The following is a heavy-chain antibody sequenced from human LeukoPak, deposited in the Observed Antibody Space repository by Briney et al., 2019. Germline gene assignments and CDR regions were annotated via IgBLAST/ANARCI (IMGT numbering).Heavy chain of an antibody. V-gene: IGHV1-3*01. CDR2: INAGNGNT. D-gene: IGHD5-18*01. CDR1: GYTFTSYA. J-gene: IGHJ4*02. Sequence: GASVTVSCKASGYTFTSYAMHWVRQAPGQRLEWMGWINAGNGNTKYSQKFQGRVTITRDTSASTAYMELSSLRSEDTAVYYCAGENVDTAMVTRDYFDYWGQGTLVTVSS. CDR3: AGENVDTAMVTRDYFDY.